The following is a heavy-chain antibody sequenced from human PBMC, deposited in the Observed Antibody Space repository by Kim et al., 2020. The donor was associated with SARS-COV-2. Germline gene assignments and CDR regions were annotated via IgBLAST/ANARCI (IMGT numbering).Heavy chain of an antibody. Sequence: SVKVSCKASGGTFSSYAISWVRQAPGQGLEWMGGIIPIFGTANYAQKFQGRVTITADESTSTAYMELSSLRSEDTAVYYCARGGIAVAGTGGAFDIWGQGTMVTVSS. CDR3: ARGGIAVAGTGGAFDI. CDR2: IIPIFGTA. V-gene: IGHV1-69*13. CDR1: GGTFSSYA. D-gene: IGHD6-19*01. J-gene: IGHJ3*02.